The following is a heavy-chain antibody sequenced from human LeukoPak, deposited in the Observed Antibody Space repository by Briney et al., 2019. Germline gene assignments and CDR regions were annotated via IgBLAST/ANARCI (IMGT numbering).Heavy chain of an antibody. CDR1: GFTFDDYG. Sequence: RPGGSLRLSCAASGFTFDDYGMSWVRQAPGKGLEWVSGINWNGGSTGYADSVKGRFTISRDNAKNSLYLQMNGLRAEDTALYHCARGVVPAATHPFDYWGQGTLVTVSS. J-gene: IGHJ4*02. CDR3: ARGVVPAATHPFDY. D-gene: IGHD2-2*01. V-gene: IGHV3-20*01. CDR2: INWNGGST.